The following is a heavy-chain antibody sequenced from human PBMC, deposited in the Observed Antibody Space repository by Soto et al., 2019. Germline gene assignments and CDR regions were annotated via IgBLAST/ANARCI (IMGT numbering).Heavy chain of an antibody. V-gene: IGHV4-61*01. CDR2: IYYTGST. CDR1: ADSVSSANYY. D-gene: IGHD2-15*01. CDR3: ARDHCVGGNCFSTYYGMDV. J-gene: IGHJ6*02. Sequence: SETLSLTCTVSADSVSSANYYWTWIRQPPGKGLEWIGNIYYTGSTNYNPSLKSRVTISLNTSKMQLSLKLRSVTAADTAVYYCARDHCVGGNCFSTYYGMDVWGQGTTVTVS.